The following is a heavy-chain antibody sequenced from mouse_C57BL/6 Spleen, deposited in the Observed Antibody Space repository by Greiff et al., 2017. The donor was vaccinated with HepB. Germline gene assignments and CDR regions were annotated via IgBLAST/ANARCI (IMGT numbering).Heavy chain of an antibody. CDR1: GFTFSSYA. V-gene: IGHV5-4*01. J-gene: IGHJ1*03. CDR2: ISDGGSYT. Sequence: DVKLVESGGGLVKPGGSLKLSCAASGFTFSSYAMSWVRQTPEKRLEWVATISDGGSYTYYPDNVKGRFTISRDNAKNNLYLQMSHLKSEDTAMYYCARDLGLRRDWCFDVWGTGTTVTVSS. D-gene: IGHD2-4*01. CDR3: ARDLGLRRDWCFDV.